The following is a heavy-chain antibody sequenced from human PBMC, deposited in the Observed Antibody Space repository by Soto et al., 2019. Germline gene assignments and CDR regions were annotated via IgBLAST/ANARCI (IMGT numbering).Heavy chain of an antibody. D-gene: IGHD3-22*01. CDR1: GGTFSSYA. V-gene: IGHV1-69*06. CDR3: ARWGTEVITGGDAFDI. J-gene: IGHJ3*02. Sequence: GASVKVSCKASGGTFSSYAISWVRQAPGQGLEWMGGIIPIFGTANYAQKFQGRVTITADKSTSTAYMELSSLRSEDTAVYYCARWGTEVITGGDAFDIWGQGTMVTVSS. CDR2: IIPIFGTA.